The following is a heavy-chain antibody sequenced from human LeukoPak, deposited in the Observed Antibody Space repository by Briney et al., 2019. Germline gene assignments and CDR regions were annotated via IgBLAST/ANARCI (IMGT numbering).Heavy chain of an antibody. J-gene: IGHJ4*02. CDR3: ARDGFGTGSN. CDR1: GLTFSLYW. V-gene: IGHV3-7*03. D-gene: IGHD3-16*01. CDR2: IKQDGSEK. Sequence: GGSLRLSCAASGLTFSLYWMNWVRRAPGKGLEWVANIKQDGSEKNYVDSVKGRFTISRDNAKNSLYLQMNTLRADDTAVYYCARDGFGTGSNWGQGTLVTVSS.